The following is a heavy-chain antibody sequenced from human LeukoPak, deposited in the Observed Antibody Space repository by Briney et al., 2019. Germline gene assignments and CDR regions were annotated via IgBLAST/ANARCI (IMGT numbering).Heavy chain of an antibody. CDR1: GSTFSSYS. V-gene: IGHV3-21*01. Sequence: PGGSLRLSCAASGSTFSSYSMNWVRQAPGKGLEWVSSISSSSSYIYYADSVKGRFTISRDNAKNSLYLQMNSLRAEDTAVYYCARDQQYSSGWGNFDYWGQGTLVTVSS. J-gene: IGHJ4*02. D-gene: IGHD6-19*01. CDR2: ISSSSSYI. CDR3: ARDQQYSSGWGNFDY.